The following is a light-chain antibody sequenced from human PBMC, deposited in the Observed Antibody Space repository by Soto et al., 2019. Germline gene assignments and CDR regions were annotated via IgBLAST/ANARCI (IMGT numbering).Light chain of an antibody. Sequence: DIQMTQSPSSLSASVGDRVTITCRASQSISNYLNWYQQKPGKAPKLLIYSASSLQSGVPSRFSGSGSGTDFTLTIISLQPEDFATYYCQQSYSTPFTFGHGTKVDIK. CDR1: QSISNY. CDR3: QQSYSTPFT. J-gene: IGKJ3*01. CDR2: SAS. V-gene: IGKV1-39*01.